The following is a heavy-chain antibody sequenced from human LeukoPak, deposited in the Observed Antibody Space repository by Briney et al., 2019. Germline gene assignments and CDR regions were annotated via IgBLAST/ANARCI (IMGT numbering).Heavy chain of an antibody. J-gene: IGHJ3*02. CDR2: IYPGDSDT. Sequence: GESLKISCKRSGYSFTSYWVGWVRQMPGKGLEWMGIIYPGDSDTRYSPSFQGQVTISADKSISTAYLQWSSLKASDTAMYYCARWLGYCSSTSCYADIWGQGTMVTVSS. D-gene: IGHD2-2*01. CDR1: GYSFTSYW. V-gene: IGHV5-51*01. CDR3: ARWLGYCSSTSCYADI.